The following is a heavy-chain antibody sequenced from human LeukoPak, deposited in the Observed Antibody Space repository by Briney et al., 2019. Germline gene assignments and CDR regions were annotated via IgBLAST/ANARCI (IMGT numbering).Heavy chain of an antibody. D-gene: IGHD1-26*01. Sequence: GGSLRLSCAASGFTFSSYAMHWVRQAPGKGLEWVAVISFDGSDKYYADSVKGRFTISRDNYKNTLYLQMNSLRAEDTAVYYCARDQHSEIGVGANDYWGQGTLVTVSS. J-gene: IGHJ4*02. CDR1: GFTFSSYA. V-gene: IGHV3-30-3*01. CDR2: ISFDGSDK. CDR3: ARDQHSEIGVGANDY.